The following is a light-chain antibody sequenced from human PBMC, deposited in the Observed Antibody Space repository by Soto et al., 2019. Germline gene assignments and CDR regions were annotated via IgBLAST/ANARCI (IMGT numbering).Light chain of an antibody. CDR2: GAS. CDR1: ENVRAF. Sequence: EVVLTQSPATLSLSPGERAALSCRASENVRAFVDWYQQKPGQAPRLLIYGASNRATGIPDRFSGGGAGTDFTPTISRLEPEDFAVYYCQQYGSSGTFGQGTKVDIK. CDR3: QQYGSSGT. J-gene: IGKJ1*01. V-gene: IGKV3-20*01.